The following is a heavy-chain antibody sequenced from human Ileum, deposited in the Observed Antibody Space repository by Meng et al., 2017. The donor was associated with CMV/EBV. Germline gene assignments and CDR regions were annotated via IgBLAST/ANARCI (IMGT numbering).Heavy chain of an antibody. V-gene: IGHV4-59*01. Sequence: GSLRLSCTVSGGSIRSDFWSCIRQPPGKGLEYIGNIYHSGITKHNPSLKSRVTISIDTSKSQFSLTLSSVTAADTAMYYCASLRASEAAFDIWGQGAVVTVSS. CDR1: GGSIRSDF. CDR3: ASLRASEAAFDI. CDR2: IYHSGIT. D-gene: IGHD6-6*01. J-gene: IGHJ3*02.